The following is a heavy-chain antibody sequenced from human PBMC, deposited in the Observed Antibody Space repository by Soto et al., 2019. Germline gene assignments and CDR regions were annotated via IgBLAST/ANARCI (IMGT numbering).Heavy chain of an antibody. Sequence: EVQLVESGGGLVKPGGSLRLSCAASGFSLSDYSMNWIRQAPGKGLEWVASISSSSSFIHYAESMKGRFTISRDNAKYSLYLQMNSLSAEDTAVYYCAGSSDDGRDNWGQGTLVTVSS. D-gene: IGHD1-26*01. CDR2: ISSSSSFI. CDR1: GFSLSDYS. CDR3: AGSSDDGRDN. J-gene: IGHJ4*02. V-gene: IGHV3-21*01.